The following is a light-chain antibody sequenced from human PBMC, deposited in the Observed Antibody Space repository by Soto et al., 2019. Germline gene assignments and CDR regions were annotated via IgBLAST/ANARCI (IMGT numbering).Light chain of an antibody. CDR2: DVS. J-gene: IGLJ3*02. CDR1: SSDVGGYNY. Sequence: QSALTQPRSVSGSPGQSVTISCTGTSSDVGGYNYVSWYQQHPGKAPKLMIYDVSKRPSGVPDRFPGSKSGNTASLTISGLQAEDEADYDCCSYAGSYTWVFGGGTKLTVL. CDR3: CSYAGSYTWV. V-gene: IGLV2-11*01.